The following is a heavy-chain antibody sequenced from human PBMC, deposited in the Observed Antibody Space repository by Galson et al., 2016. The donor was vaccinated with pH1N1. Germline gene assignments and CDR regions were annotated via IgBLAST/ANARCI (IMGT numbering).Heavy chain of an antibody. J-gene: IGHJ6*03. CDR3: ARHVALDPPVEYYYIDV. Sequence: QSGAEVKKPGESLKISCKGSGYGFPTSWIGWVRQMPGKGLEWMGSIYLDDSDTRYSPSFQGQVTISADKSIRTTCLQWSSLKASDTAIYYCARHVALDPPVEYYYIDVWGKGTTVIVSS. V-gene: IGHV5-51*01. D-gene: IGHD1-1*01. CDR2: IYLDDSDT. CDR1: GYGFPTSW.